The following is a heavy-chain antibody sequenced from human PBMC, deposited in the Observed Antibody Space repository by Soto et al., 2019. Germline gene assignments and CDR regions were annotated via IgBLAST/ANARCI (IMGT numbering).Heavy chain of an antibody. CDR3: AKDDYGYWFDP. CDR1: GFTVSNYA. CDR2: ISVNGATT. V-gene: IGHV3-23*01. D-gene: IGHD4-17*01. Sequence: PLLQSGGGLVQPGGSLRLSCVASGFTVSNYAMSWVRQAPGKGLEWVSSISVNGATTYYADSVKGRFTISRDSSKNTLYLQLNSLRAGDTAVYYCAKDDYGYWFDPWGQGTLVTVSS. J-gene: IGHJ5*02.